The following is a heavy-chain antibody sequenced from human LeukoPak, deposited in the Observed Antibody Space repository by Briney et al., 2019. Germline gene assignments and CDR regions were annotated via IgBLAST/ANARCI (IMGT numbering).Heavy chain of an antibody. CDR2: MNPNSGNT. Sequence: ASVKVCCKASGYTFTSYDINWVRQATGQGLEWMGWMNPNSGNTGYAEKFQGRVTITRNTSISTAYMELSSLRSDDTAVYYCARSPPEWLVPNDYWGQGTLVTVSS. V-gene: IGHV1-8*03. J-gene: IGHJ4*02. CDR1: GYTFTSYD. D-gene: IGHD6-19*01. CDR3: ARSPPEWLVPNDY.